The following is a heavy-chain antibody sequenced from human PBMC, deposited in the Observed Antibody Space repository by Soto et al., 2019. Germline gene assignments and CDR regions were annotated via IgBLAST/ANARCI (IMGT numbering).Heavy chain of an antibody. CDR3: ARYDFWSGYYTPRYYYYYMDV. V-gene: IGHV1-18*01. CDR2: ISAYNGNT. CDR1: GYTFTSYG. D-gene: IGHD3-3*01. Sequence: GASVKVSCKASGYTFTSYGISWVRQAPGQGLEWMGWISAYNGNTNYAQKLQGRVTMTTDTSTSTAYMELRSLRSDDTAVYYCARYDFWSGYYTPRYYYYYMDVWGKGTTVTVSS. J-gene: IGHJ6*03.